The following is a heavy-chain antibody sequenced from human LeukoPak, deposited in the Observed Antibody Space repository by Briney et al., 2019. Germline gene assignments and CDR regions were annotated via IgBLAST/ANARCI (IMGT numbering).Heavy chain of an antibody. D-gene: IGHD3-10*01. V-gene: IGHV1-8*01. J-gene: IGHJ4*02. CDR2: MNPNSGNT. Sequence: ASVKVSCKASGYTFTSYDINWVRQATGQGLEWMGWMNPNSGNTGYAQKFQGRVTMTRNTSISTAYMELSSLTAEDTAVYYCARDGDVSGRYSQFDNWGQGTLVTVSS. CDR3: ARDGDVSGRYSQFDN. CDR1: GYTFTSYD.